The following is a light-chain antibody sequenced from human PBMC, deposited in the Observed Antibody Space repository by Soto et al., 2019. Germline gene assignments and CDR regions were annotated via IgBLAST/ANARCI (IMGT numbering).Light chain of an antibody. CDR3: QQFNNYPLT. J-gene: IGKJ4*01. V-gene: IGKV1D-13*01. CDR2: DAS. CDR1: QDISSG. Sequence: AIQLTQSPSSLSASVGDRLTITCRASQDISSGLAWYQQKPGRAPKLLIYDASTLVSGVPSRFSGTGSGTAFTLSISSLQPEDFATYHCQQFNNYPLTFGGATKVDIK.